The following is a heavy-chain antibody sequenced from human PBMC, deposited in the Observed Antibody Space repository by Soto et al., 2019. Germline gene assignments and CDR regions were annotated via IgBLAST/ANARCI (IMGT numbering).Heavy chain of an antibody. Sequence: SETLSLTCAVYGGSFSGYYWSWIRQPPGKGLEWIGEINHSGSTNYNPSLKSRVTISVDTSKSQFSLKLSSVTAADTAVYYCASRSVVGVLLWFGESDYGMDVWGQGTTVTVSS. CDR3: ASRSVVGVLLWFGESDYGMDV. J-gene: IGHJ6*02. V-gene: IGHV4-34*01. CDR2: INHSGST. CDR1: GGSFSGYY. D-gene: IGHD3-10*01.